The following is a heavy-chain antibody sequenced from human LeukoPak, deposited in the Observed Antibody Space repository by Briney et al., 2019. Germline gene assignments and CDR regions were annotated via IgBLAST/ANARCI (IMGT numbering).Heavy chain of an antibody. V-gene: IGHV4-39*07. CDR3: ARGVPTIRYFDWLPPNTFDY. Sequence: TSETLSLTCTVSGGSISSSSYYWGWIRQPPGKGLEWIGSIYYSGSTYYNPSLKSRVTISVDTSKNQFSLKLSSVTAADTAVYYCARGVPTIRYFDWLPPNTFDYWGQGTLVTVSS. CDR2: IYYSGST. J-gene: IGHJ4*02. CDR1: GGSISSSSYY. D-gene: IGHD3-9*01.